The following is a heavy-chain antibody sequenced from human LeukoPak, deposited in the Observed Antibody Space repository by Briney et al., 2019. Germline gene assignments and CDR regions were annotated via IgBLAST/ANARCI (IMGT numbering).Heavy chain of an antibody. D-gene: IGHD3-22*01. CDR1: GYSISSGYY. CDR3: ARDNYYDSSGPTY. CDR2: VYHSGIT. Sequence: SETLSLTCTVSGYSISSGYYWGWIRPPPGKGLEWIGSVYHSGITYYNPSLKSRVTISVDTSKNQFSLRLNSVTAADTAVYYCARDNYYDSSGPTYWGQGTLVTVSS. J-gene: IGHJ4*02. V-gene: IGHV4-38-2*02.